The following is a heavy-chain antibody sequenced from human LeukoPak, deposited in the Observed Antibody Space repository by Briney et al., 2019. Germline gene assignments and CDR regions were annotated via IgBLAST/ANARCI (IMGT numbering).Heavy chain of an antibody. D-gene: IGHD3-10*01. V-gene: IGHV3-21*01. Sequence: GGSLRLSCAASGCTFSSYSMNWVRQAPGKGLEWVSPISSSSSYIYYADSVKGRFTISRDNAKNSLYLQMNSLRAEDTAVYYCARDSPGASARDFWGQGTLVTVSS. CDR1: GCTFSSYS. CDR3: ARDSPGASARDF. CDR2: ISSSSSYI. J-gene: IGHJ4*02.